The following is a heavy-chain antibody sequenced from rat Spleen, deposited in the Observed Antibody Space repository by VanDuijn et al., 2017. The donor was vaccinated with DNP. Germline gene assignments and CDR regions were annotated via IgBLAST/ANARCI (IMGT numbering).Heavy chain of an antibody. J-gene: IGHJ2*01. CDR3: VRERFGVDY. D-gene: IGHD4-3*01. Sequence: EVKLVESGGGLVQPGRSLKLSCAASGFNFNDYWMGWVRLAPGKGLEWIGEINKDSRTIKYTPSLKDKLTISRDNARNTLYLQMNKLGSEDTAIYYCVRERFGVDYWGQGVMVTVSS. CDR1: GFNFNDYW. V-gene: IGHV4-2*01. CDR2: INKDSRTI.